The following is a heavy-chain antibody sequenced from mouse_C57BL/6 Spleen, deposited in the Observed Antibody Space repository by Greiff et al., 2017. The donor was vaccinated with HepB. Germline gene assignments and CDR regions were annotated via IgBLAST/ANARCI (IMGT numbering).Heavy chain of an antibody. CDR2: IDPSDSYT. J-gene: IGHJ1*03. Sequence: VQLQQPGAELVKPGASVKLSCKASGYTFTSYWMQWVKQRPGQGLEWIGEIDPSDSYTNYNQKFKGKATLTVDTSSSTAYMQLSSRTSEDSAVYYCARPTYYSNYDWYFDVWGTGTTVTVSS. CDR3: ARPTYYSNYDWYFDV. V-gene: IGHV1-50*01. CDR1: GYTFTSYW. D-gene: IGHD2-5*01.